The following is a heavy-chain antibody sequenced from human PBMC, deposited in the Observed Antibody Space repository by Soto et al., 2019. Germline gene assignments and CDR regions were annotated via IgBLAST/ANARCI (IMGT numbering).Heavy chain of an antibody. CDR1: GYSFTSYW. CDR2: IYPGDSDT. Sequence: GESLKISCKGSGYSFTSYWIGWLHQMPGKGLEWMGIIYPGDSDTRYSPSFQCQVTISADKSISTAYLQWSSRKASDTAMYYSARVARDYYESSGYKGGAAFDMWGQGKMVTVSS. CDR3: ARVARDYYESSGYKGGAAFDM. V-gene: IGHV5-51*07. D-gene: IGHD3-22*01. J-gene: IGHJ3*02.